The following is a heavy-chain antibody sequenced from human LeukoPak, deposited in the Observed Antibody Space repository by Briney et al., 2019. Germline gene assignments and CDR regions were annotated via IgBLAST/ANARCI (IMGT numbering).Heavy chain of an antibody. CDR1: GGSISSGDYY. D-gene: IGHD6-13*01. CDR2: IYYSGST. Sequence: SQTLSLTCTVSGGSISSGDYYWSWIRKPPGKGLEWIGYIYYSGSTYYNPSLKSRVTISVDTSKNQFSLKLSSVTAADTAVYYCARVPPIAGYSSSWYLGAFDIWGQGTMVTVSS. V-gene: IGHV4-30-4*01. J-gene: IGHJ3*02. CDR3: ARVPPIAGYSSSWYLGAFDI.